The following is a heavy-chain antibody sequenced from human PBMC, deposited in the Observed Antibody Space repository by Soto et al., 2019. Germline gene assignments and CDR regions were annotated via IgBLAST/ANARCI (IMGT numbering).Heavy chain of an antibody. D-gene: IGHD3-16*02. CDR1: GGSISSSSYY. CDR2: IYYSGST. Sequence: SETLSLTCTVSGGSISSSSYYWGWIRQPPGKGLEWIGSIYYSGSTYYNPSLRSRVTISVDTSKNQFSLKVSSVTAADTAVYYCARSEVEFGAVIVXGYAFDIWGQGTMVTVSS. CDR3: ARSEVEFGAVIVXGYAFDI. V-gene: IGHV4-39*01. J-gene: IGHJ3*02.